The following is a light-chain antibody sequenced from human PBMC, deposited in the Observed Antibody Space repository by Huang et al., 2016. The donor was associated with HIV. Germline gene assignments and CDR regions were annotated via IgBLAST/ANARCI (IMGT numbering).Light chain of an antibody. CDR2: DSF. V-gene: IGKV3-11*01. CDR1: QNINNY. CDR3: QQRGAWPLT. Sequence: DIVLTQSPATLSLSPGQRATLSCRASQNINNYLVWYQQKPGQAPRLLSYDSFNRATGIPARFSGSGSGTYFTLTINTREPEDFAVYYCQQRGAWPLTFGGGTKVEIK. J-gene: IGKJ4*01.